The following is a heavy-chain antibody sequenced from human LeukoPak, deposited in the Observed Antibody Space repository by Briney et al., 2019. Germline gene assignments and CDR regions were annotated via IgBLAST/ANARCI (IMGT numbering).Heavy chain of an antibody. J-gene: IGHJ4*02. D-gene: IGHD3-10*02. V-gene: IGHV3-53*01. CDR2: IYSDSST. CDR3: ARNLPMLF. Sequence: GGSLRLSCAASGLTVSSNYMSWVRQAPGKGLEWVSVIYSDSSTYYADSVKGRFTISRDKSKNTLYLQMNSLRAEDTAMYYCARNLPMLFGGQGTLVTVSS. CDR1: GLTVSSNY.